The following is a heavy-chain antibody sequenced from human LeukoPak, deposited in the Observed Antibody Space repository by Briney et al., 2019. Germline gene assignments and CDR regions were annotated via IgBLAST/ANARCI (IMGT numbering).Heavy chain of an antibody. D-gene: IGHD6-13*01. CDR3: ATWAGTATGFSGPFDY. J-gene: IGHJ4*02. Sequence: GGSLRLSCTASGFTFSSYWMSWVRQAPGKGLEWVANIKQDGSEKYYVDSVKGRFTISRDNAKNSLYLQMNSLRAEDTAVYYCATWAGTATGFSGPFDYWGQGTLVTVSS. CDR2: IKQDGSEK. CDR1: GFTFSSYW. V-gene: IGHV3-7*01.